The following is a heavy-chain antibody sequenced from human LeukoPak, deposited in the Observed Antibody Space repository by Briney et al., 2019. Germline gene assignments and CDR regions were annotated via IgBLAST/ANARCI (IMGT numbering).Heavy chain of an antibody. CDR1: GFTFSNYW. Sequence: PGGSQRLSCAASGFTFSNYWMNWVRQAPGKGLEWVANIKQDGSEKYYVDSVKGRFTISRDNAKNSLFLQMNSLRAEDTAVYYCARDVGGVVVPATGYWGQGTLVTVSS. CDR3: ARDVGGVVVPATGY. V-gene: IGHV3-7*01. CDR2: IKQDGSEK. D-gene: IGHD2-15*01. J-gene: IGHJ4*02.